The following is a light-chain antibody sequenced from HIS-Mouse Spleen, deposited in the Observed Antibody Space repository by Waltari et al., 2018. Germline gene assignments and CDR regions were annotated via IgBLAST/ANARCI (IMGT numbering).Light chain of an antibody. CDR2: DAS. V-gene: IGKV3-11*01. CDR3: QQRSNWPT. Sequence: EIVLTQSPATLSLSPGERATPSCRASQSVSSYLAWYQQKPGQAPRLHIYDASNRATGITARFSGSGSGTDFTLTISSLEPEDFAVYYCQQRSNWPTFGGGTKVEIK. J-gene: IGKJ4*01. CDR1: QSVSSY.